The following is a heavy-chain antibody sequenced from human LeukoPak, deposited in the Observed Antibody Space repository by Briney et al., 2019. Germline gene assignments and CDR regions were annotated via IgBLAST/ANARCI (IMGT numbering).Heavy chain of an antibody. CDR2: ISVYNGNT. J-gene: IGHJ3*02. V-gene: IGHV1-18*01. CDR3: ARDLLPVAMVIASASAFEI. D-gene: IGHD4/OR15-4a*01. CDR1: GYTFNSYG. Sequence: ASVKVSCKSSGYTFNSYGISWVRQAPGQGLEWMGCISVYNGNTKYAQKFQDRVTMTTDTATNTAYMELRSLRSDDTAVYYCARDLLPVAMVIASASAFEIWGQGTMVTVSS.